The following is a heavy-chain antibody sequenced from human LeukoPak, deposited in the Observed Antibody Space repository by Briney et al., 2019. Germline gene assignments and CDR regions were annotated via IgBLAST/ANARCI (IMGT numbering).Heavy chain of an antibody. CDR3: ARDGRRSPRDFWSGYHDC. J-gene: IGHJ4*02. D-gene: IGHD3-3*01. Sequence: ASVKVSCKAPGGTFSSYAISWVRQAPGQGLEWMGRIIPIFGTANYAQKFQGRVTITTDESTSTAYMELSSLRSEDTAVYYCARDGRRSPRDFWSGYHDCWGQGTLVTVSS. V-gene: IGHV1-69*05. CDR1: GGTFSSYA. CDR2: IIPIFGTA.